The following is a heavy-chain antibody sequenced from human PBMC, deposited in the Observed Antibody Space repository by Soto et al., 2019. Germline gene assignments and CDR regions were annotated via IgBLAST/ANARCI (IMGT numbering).Heavy chain of an antibody. J-gene: IGHJ1*01. CDR1: GFTFSSYS. D-gene: IGHD6-19*01. Sequence: EVQLVESGGGLVQPGGSLRLSCAASGFTFSSYSMNWVRQAPGKGLEWVSSISSSGTYIYYADSVKGRFTISRDNAKNSLYLQMNSLGAEDTAVYYCARDLDGIAVAGGYFQHWGQGTLVTVSS. CDR3: ARDLDGIAVAGGYFQH. CDR2: ISSSGTYI. V-gene: IGHV3-21*01.